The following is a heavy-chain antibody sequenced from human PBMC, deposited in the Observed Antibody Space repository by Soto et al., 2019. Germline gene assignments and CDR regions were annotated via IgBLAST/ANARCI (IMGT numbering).Heavy chain of an antibody. J-gene: IGHJ6*03. CDR3: ARMSVATRYMDV. CDR2: LYYSGAT. CDR1: GGSISSSSHF. D-gene: IGHD5-12*01. V-gene: IGHV4-39*01. Sequence: QLQLQESDPGLVKSSETLSLTCSVSGGSISSSSHFWGWIRQPPGKGLEWIGSLYYSGATYYNPTLKGRVTIFVDRSKNEFSLNLSSVTAADTAVYYCARMSVATRYMDVWGRGTTVTVSS.